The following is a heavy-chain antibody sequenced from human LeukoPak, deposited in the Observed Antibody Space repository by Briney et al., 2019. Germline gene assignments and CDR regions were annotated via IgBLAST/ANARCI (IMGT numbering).Heavy chain of an antibody. CDR2: INHSGST. Sequence: SETLSLTCAVYGGSPSGYYWSWIRQPAGKGLEWIGEINHSGSTNYNPSLKSRVTISVDTSKNQLSLKLSSVTAADTAVYYCARGAYYYDSSGYQLGAWGQGTLVTVSS. V-gene: IGHV4-34*01. CDR1: GGSPSGYY. CDR3: ARGAYYYDSSGYQLGA. D-gene: IGHD3-22*01. J-gene: IGHJ5*02.